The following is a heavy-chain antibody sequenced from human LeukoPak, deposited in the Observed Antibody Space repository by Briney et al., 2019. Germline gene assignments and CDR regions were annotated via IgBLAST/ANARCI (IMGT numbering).Heavy chain of an antibody. CDR3: ARGALLGLGTFDI. J-gene: IGHJ3*02. Sequence: GGSLRLSCAASGFTFSDYEMNWVRQAPGKGLEWVSYISCSGSNIYYAAPVKGRFTISRDNAQNSLYLQMNSLRAEDTALYYCARGALLGLGTFDIWGQGTLVTVSS. CDR1: GFTFSDYE. CDR2: ISCSGSNI. D-gene: IGHD2-2*01. V-gene: IGHV3-48*03.